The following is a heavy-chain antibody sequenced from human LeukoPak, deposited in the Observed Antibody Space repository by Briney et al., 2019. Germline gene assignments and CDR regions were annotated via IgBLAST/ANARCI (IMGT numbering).Heavy chain of an antibody. Sequence: GGSLRLSCAASGFTFSSYAMHWVRQAPGKGLEWVAVISYDGSNKYYADSVKGRFTISRDNSKNTLYLQMNSLRAEDTAVYYCARDASDYGGNQPLDYWSQGTLVTVSS. CDR2: ISYDGSNK. J-gene: IGHJ4*02. V-gene: IGHV3-30-3*01. CDR1: GFTFSSYA. D-gene: IGHD4-23*01. CDR3: ARDASDYGGNQPLDY.